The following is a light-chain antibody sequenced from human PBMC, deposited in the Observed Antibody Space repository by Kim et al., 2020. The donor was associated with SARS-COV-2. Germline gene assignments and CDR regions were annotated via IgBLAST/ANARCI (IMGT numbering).Light chain of an antibody. V-gene: IGLV3-21*04. J-gene: IGLJ3*02. Sequence: AGKTARIAGGGSNVGTKSVQWYQQKPGQAPVLVIYYDSDRPSGIPERFSGSNSGDTATLTISRVEAGDEADYFCQVWDSSSHNWVFGGGTQVTVL. CDR2: YDS. CDR3: QVWDSSSHNWV. CDR1: NVGTKS.